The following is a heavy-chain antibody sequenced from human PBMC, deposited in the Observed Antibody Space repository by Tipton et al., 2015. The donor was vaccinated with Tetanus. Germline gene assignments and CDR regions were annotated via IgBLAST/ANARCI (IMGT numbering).Heavy chain of an antibody. J-gene: IGHJ4*02. V-gene: IGHV3-21*01. CDR3: ARGMAEASNCGGDCYSDY. Sequence: GSLRLSCAASGFTFFDYSMNWVRQAPGKGLEWVSSISGSGNYIYYADSVKGRFTISRANAKNSLYLQMISLRAEDTAVYSCARGMAEASNCGGDCYSDYWGQGTLVTVSS. CDR2: ISGSGNYI. CDR1: GFTFFDYS. D-gene: IGHD2-21*02.